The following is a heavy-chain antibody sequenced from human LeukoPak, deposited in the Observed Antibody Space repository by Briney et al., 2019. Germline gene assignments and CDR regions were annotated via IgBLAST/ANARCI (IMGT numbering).Heavy chain of an antibody. V-gene: IGHV1-18*01. J-gene: IGHJ5*02. CDR1: GYTFTTHG. CDR2: ISSYNGNT. CDR3: VRHNWFGP. Sequence: ASVKVSCKASGYTFTTHGIAWVRQAPGQGLEWMGWISSYNGNTNYAPKLQGRVTMTAETSTSTAYMELRSLRSDDTAVYYCVRHNWFGPWGQGTLVTVSS.